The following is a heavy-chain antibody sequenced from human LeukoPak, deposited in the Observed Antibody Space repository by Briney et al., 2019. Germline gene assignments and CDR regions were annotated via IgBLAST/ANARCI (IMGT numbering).Heavy chain of an antibody. CDR2: INHSGST. V-gene: IGHV4-34*01. D-gene: IGHD1-14*01. CDR1: GGSFSGYY. Sequence: SETLSLTCAVYGGSFSGYYWSWIRQPPGKGLEWIGEINHSGSTNYNPSLKSRDTISVDTSKNQFSLKLSSVTAADTAVYYCAGLIRPGWFDPWGQGTLVTVSS. CDR3: AGLIRPGWFDP. J-gene: IGHJ5*02.